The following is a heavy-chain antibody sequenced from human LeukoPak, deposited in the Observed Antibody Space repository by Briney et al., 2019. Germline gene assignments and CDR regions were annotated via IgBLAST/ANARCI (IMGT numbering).Heavy chain of an antibody. CDR2: ISASGGGT. J-gene: IGHJ4*02. CDR1: GGSFSGYY. CDR3: APLAATTDY. V-gene: IGHV3-23*01. D-gene: IGHD5-12*01. Sequence: ETLSLTCAVYGGSFSGYYWSWIRQPPGKGLEWVSSISASGGGTYYADSVKGRFTISRDTSKNTLYLQMNSLRAEDTAVYYCAPLAATTDYWGQGTLVTVSS.